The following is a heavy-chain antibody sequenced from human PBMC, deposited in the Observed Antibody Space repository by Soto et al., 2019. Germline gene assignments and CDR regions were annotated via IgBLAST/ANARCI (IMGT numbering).Heavy chain of an antibody. CDR3: AKDGSYYDFWSGYYSEFDY. Sequence: QVQLVESGGGVVQPGRSLRLSCAASGFTFSSYGMHWVRQAPGKGLEWVAVISYDGSNKYYADSVKGRFTISRDNSKNTLYLQMNSLRAEDTAVYYCAKDGSYYDFWSGYYSEFDYWGQGTLVTVSS. CDR2: ISYDGSNK. D-gene: IGHD3-3*01. V-gene: IGHV3-30*18. J-gene: IGHJ4*02. CDR1: GFTFSSYG.